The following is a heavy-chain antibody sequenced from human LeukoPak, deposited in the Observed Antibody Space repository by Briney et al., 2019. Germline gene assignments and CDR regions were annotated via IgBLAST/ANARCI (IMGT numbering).Heavy chain of an antibody. CDR2: INAGNGNT. CDR3: ARVEWLPGNAFDI. D-gene: IGHD5-24*01. V-gene: IGHV1-3*01. Sequence: ASVKVSCKASGYTFTSYAMHWVRQAPGQRLEWMGWINAGNGNTKYSQKFQGRVTITKDTSASTAYMELSSLRSEDTAVYYCARVEWLPGNAFDIWGQGTMVTVSS. J-gene: IGHJ3*02. CDR1: GYTFTSYA.